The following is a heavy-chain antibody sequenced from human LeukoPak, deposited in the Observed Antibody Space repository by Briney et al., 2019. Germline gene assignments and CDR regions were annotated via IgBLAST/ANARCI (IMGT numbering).Heavy chain of an antibody. CDR1: GYTFTGYY. CDR2: INPNSGGT. J-gene: IGHJ3*02. D-gene: IGHD3-10*01. CDR3: ATDRGAFTMVRGVIITHGDAFDI. V-gene: IGHV1-2*02. Sequence: ASVKVSCKASGYTFTGYYMHWVRQAPGQGLEWMGWINPNSGGTNYAQKFQGRVTMTRDTSISTAYMELSRLRSDDTAVYYCATDRGAFTMVRGVIITHGDAFDIWGQGTMVTVSS.